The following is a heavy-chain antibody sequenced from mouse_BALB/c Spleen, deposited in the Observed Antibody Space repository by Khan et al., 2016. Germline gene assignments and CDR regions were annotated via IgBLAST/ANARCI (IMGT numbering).Heavy chain of an antibody. D-gene: IGHD2-14*01. CDR3: ARGTQFAN. V-gene: IGHV1-80*01. J-gene: IGHJ3*01. CDR2: IYPGDGDT. Sequence: QVQLQQSGAELVRPGSSVKISCKASGFAFSSYWMNWVKQTPGQGLEWIGQIYPGDGDTNYNGKFKGQATLTADTSSSTAYMQLSSLTSEDSAVYFCARGTQFANWGQGTLVTVSA. CDR1: GFAFSSYW.